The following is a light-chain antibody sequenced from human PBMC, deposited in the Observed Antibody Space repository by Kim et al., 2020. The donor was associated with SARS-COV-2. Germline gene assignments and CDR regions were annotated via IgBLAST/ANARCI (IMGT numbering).Light chain of an antibody. J-gene: IGKJ2*01. CDR1: QDIKNY. V-gene: IGKV1-33*01. Sequence: LSASVGDRVSITCQASQDIKNYVNWYPQKPGKAPKLLIYDASNLETGVPSRFSGSGSGTDFTFTINSLQSEDIATYYCQQYDALYTFGQGTKLEI. CDR3: QQYDALYT. CDR2: DAS.